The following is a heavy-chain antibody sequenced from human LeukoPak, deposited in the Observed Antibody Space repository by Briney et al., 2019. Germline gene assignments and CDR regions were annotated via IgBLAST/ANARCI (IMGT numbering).Heavy chain of an antibody. J-gene: IGHJ4*02. CDR2: IKQDGSEK. CDR3: TRDAFQSGPWTYRFDY. V-gene: IGHV3-7*03. CDR1: GFTFNSYW. D-gene: IGHD3-16*02. Sequence: GGSLRLSCAASGFTFNSYWMSWVRQAPGKGLEWVANIKQDGSEKYYVDSVKGRFTISRDYAKNSLYLQMNGLRADDTALYYCTRDAFQSGPWTYRFDYWGQGTLVTVSS.